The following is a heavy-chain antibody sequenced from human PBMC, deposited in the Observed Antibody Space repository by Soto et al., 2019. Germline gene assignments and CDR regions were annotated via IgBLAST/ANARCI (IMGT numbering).Heavy chain of an antibody. CDR2: IYPGDSDT. J-gene: IGHJ4*02. CDR3: ARLHNYDNSGSSEGLDY. D-gene: IGHD3-22*01. CDR1: GYSFTSYW. Sequence: SGESLKISCKGSGYSFTSYWIGWVRQMPGKGLEWMGIIYPGDSDTRYSPSFQGQVTIPADKSVTTAYLQWSSLKASDTAMYYCARLHNYDNSGSSEGLDYWGQGTLVTVSS. V-gene: IGHV5-51*01.